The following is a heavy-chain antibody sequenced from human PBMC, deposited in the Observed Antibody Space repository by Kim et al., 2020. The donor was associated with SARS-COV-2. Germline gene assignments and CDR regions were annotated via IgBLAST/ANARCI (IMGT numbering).Heavy chain of an antibody. CDR1: GYTFTSYG. D-gene: IGHD3-10*01. CDR2: ISAYNGNT. J-gene: IGHJ5*02. V-gene: IGHV1-18*01. Sequence: ASVKVSCKASGYTFTSYGISWVRQAPGQGLEWMGWISAYNGNTNYAQKLQGRVTMTTDTSTSTAYMELRSLRSDDTAVYYCARDWVTMVRGPSGSPTLGWFDPWGQGTLVTVSS. CDR3: ARDWVTMVRGPSGSPTLGWFDP.